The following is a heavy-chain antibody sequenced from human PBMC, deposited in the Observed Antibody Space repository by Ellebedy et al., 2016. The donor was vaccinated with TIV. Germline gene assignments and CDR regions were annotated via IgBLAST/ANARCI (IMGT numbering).Heavy chain of an antibody. CDR1: GNPLSSDYP. CDR2: IYHSRRT. V-gene: IGHV4-38-2*02. J-gene: IGHJ4*02. D-gene: IGHD4-23*01. Sequence: MPSETLSPTCPLSGNPLSSDYPWGSFRQPPGMGLEWSGSIYHSRRTYYNPSLTSPVTRSVDTSKNQLSLRLSSVTAADTAVYYCTRDGAGRWDYWGQGTLVTVSS. CDR3: TRDGAGRWDY.